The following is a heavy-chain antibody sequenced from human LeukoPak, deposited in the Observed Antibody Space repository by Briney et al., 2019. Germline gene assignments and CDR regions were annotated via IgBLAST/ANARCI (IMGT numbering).Heavy chain of an antibody. D-gene: IGHD2-2*01. V-gene: IGHV4-59*01. Sequence: SETLSLTCTVSGGSISSYYWSWIRQPPGKGLEWIGYIYYSGSTNYNPSLKSRVTISVDTSKNQFSLKLSSVTAADTAVYYCARVYCSSTSCYAEPNWFDPWGQGTLVTVPS. CDR3: ARVYCSSTSCYAEPNWFDP. CDR1: GGSISSYY. CDR2: IYYSGST. J-gene: IGHJ5*02.